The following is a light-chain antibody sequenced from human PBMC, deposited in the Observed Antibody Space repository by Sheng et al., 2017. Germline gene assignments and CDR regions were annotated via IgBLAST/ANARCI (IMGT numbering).Light chain of an antibody. Sequence: EIVMTQSPATLSVSPGERATLSCRASQSVDSKLAWYQQKPGQTPRLLIYDASTRATGVPPRFGGSGSGTDFTLTISSLQSEDFAVYYCHQYSNWRPLTFGGGTKVEIK. CDR2: DAS. CDR3: HQYSNWRPLT. V-gene: IGKV3-15*01. J-gene: IGKJ4*01. CDR1: QSVDSK.